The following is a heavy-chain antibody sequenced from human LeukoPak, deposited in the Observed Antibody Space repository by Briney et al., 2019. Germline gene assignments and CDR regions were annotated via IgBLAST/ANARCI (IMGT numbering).Heavy chain of an antibody. Sequence: ASVNVSCKASGYTFTGYYMHWVRQAPGQGLEWMGWINPNSGGTNYAQKFQGRVTMTRDTSISTAYMELSRLRSDDTAVYYCARYDYSNLDMAEYFQHWGQGTLHTVSS. V-gene: IGHV1-2*02. D-gene: IGHD4-11*01. CDR2: INPNSGGT. J-gene: IGHJ1*01. CDR1: GYTFTGYY. CDR3: ARYDYSNLDMAEYFQH.